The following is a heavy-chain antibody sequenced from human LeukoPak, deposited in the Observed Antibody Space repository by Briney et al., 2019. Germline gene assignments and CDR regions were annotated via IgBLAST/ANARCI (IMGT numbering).Heavy chain of an antibody. V-gene: IGHV1-2*02. J-gene: IGHJ4*02. D-gene: IGHD3-22*01. Sequence: ASVKVSCKSSGYSFAGYYMQWVRQAPGQGLEWMGWINPNSGGTNYAQKFQGRVTMTRDTSISTAYMELSRLRFDDTAVYYCALLFDSYYYDSSDTDYWGQGTLVTVSS. CDR3: ALLFDSYYYDSSDTDY. CDR2: INPNSGGT. CDR1: GYSFAGYY.